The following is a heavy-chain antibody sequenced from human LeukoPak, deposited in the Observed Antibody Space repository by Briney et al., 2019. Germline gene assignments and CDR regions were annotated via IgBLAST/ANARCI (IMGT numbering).Heavy chain of an antibody. J-gene: IGHJ4*02. CDR1: GGSISSGGYY. CDR3: ARCRLRIAAAGSYYFDY. Sequence: TLSLTCTVSGGSISSGGYYWSWIRQHPGKGLEWIGYIYYSGSTYYNPSLKSRVTISVDTSKNQFSLKLSSVTAADTAVYYCARCRLRIAAAGSYYFDYWGQGTLVTVSS. V-gene: IGHV4-31*03. CDR2: IYYSGST. D-gene: IGHD6-13*01.